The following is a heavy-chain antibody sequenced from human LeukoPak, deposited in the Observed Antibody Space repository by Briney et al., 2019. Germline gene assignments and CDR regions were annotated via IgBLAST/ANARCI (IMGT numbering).Heavy chain of an antibody. CDR3: AARPDRGLGPLDF. Sequence: GGSLRLSCAASGFTFNSYAMAWVRQPPGKGLEWVSAISSSGDSTYYTDSVKGRSTISRDNSKNTLYLEMSRLRADDTAVYFCAARPDRGLGPLDFWGQGTLVTVSS. CDR1: GFTFNSYA. J-gene: IGHJ4*02. CDR2: ISSSGDST. V-gene: IGHV3-23*01.